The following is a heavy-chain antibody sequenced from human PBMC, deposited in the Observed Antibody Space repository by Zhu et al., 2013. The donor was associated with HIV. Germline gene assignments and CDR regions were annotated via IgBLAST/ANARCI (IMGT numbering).Heavy chain of an antibody. CDR1: GYTFTSYG. J-gene: IGHJ6*02. CDR3: ARDTSWNDVKEQTYYYGMDV. V-gene: IGHV1-18*04. CDR2: ISAYNGNT. Sequence: QVQLVQSGAEVKKPGASVKVSCKASGYTFTSYGISWVRQAPGQGLEWMGWISAYNGNTNYAQKLQGRVTMTTDTSTSTAYMELRSLRSDDTAVYYCARDTSWNDVKEQTYYYGMDVWGQGTTVTVSS. D-gene: IGHD1-1*01.